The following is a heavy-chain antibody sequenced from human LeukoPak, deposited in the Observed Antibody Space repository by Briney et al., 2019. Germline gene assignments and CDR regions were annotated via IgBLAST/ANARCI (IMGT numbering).Heavy chain of an antibody. J-gene: IGHJ5*02. CDR2: IHISGRS. D-gene: IGHD3-16*01. Sequence: PSETLSLTCSVSGDSMSSHYLSWIRQPAGKGLEWIGRIHISGRSNLNPSLNSRLTMSVDTSKNDFSLKLMSVTAADTAVYYCARDWGRVGLRGLDPWGQGILVTVSS. CDR1: GDSMSSHY. CDR3: ARDWGRVGLRGLDP. V-gene: IGHV4-4*07.